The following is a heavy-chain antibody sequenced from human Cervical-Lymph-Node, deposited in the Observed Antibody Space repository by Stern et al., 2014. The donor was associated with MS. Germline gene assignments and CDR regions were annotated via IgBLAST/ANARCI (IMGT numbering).Heavy chain of an antibody. CDR2: IQHRGAT. D-gene: IGHD3-16*01. Sequence: VQLVESGPGLVKPSQTLSLSCTVSGAPVNSGGYYWTWIRPVPGKGLESIGFIQHRGATFYNPPLKSRVTISVDTSENQVSLMLSSVTAADTAVYYCAAIGPLMEGAAFDIWGQGTLVTVSS. J-gene: IGHJ3*02. CDR3: AAIGPLMEGAAFDI. CDR1: GAPVNSGGYY. V-gene: IGHV4-31*03.